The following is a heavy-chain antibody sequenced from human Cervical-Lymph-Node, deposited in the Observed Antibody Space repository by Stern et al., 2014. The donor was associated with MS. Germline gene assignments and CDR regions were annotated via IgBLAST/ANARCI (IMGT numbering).Heavy chain of an antibody. J-gene: IGHJ4*02. CDR2: ISGSTSYT. Sequence: MQLVESGGGLVKPGGSLRLSCAASGFSFSDYYMSWIRPAPGDGLEWVTYISGSTSYTKYADSVKGRFTISRDNTKNSLYLQMNSLSAEDTAVYYCARGYSSGWYAGSDYWGQGSLVTVSS. D-gene: IGHD6-19*01. CDR1: GFSFSDYY. V-gene: IGHV3-11*06. CDR3: ARGYSSGWYAGSDY.